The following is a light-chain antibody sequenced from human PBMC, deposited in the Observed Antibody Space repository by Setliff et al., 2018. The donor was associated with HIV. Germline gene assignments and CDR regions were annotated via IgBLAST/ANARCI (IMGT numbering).Light chain of an antibody. J-gene: IGLJ1*01. CDR2: DIT. CDR3: CSYAGNYVFV. CDR1: SSDIGGYNY. Sequence: QSVLTQPRSVSGSPGQSVTSSCTGASSDIGGYNYVSWYQQHPGKAPKLLIYDITKRPSGVPDRFSGFKSGNTASLTISGLQADDEADYYCCSYAGNYVFVFGGGTKGTVL. V-gene: IGLV2-11*01.